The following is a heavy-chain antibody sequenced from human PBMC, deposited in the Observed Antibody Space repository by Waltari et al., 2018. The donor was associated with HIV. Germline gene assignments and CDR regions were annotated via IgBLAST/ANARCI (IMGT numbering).Heavy chain of an antibody. V-gene: IGHV5-51*01. CDR1: GYIFSNYW. CDR2: IYPDDSDT. D-gene: IGHD6-13*01. Sequence: EVQLVQSGAEVKKPGESLKISCKGSGYIFSNYWIGWVRQMPGKGLEWMGIIYPDDSDTRYSPSLQGQVTISADKSISTAYLQWSSLRASDTAMYYCARQTSSAVDHWGQGTLVTVSS. CDR3: ARQTSSAVDH. J-gene: IGHJ4*02.